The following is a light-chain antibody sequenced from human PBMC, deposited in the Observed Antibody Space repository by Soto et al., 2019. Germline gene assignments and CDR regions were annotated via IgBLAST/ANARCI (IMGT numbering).Light chain of an antibody. Sequence: EMVMTQSPATLSVSPGERATLSCKTSQSISIGLAWYQQKPGQAPRLLISGASTRATGVPARFSGSGSGTDFTLTISSLQSEDFAVYYCQQYKNWPPTFGGGTRVDIK. CDR1: QSISIG. V-gene: IGKV3-15*01. J-gene: IGKJ4*01. CDR3: QQYKNWPPT. CDR2: GAS.